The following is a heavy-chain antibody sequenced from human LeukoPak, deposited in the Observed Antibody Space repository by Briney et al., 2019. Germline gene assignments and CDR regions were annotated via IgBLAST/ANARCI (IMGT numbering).Heavy chain of an antibody. D-gene: IGHD6-19*01. CDR2: INNGGSGT. CDR3: ASPPYRYSSGPQDAFDI. CDR1: GFTFSDYW. Sequence: GGSLRLSCAASGFTFSDYWIHWVRQAPGKGLEWVSHINNGGSGTAYADSVKGRFTISRDNAKNSLYLQMNSLRAEDTAVYYCASPPYRYSSGPQDAFDIWGQGTMVTVSS. V-gene: IGHV3-74*01. J-gene: IGHJ3*02.